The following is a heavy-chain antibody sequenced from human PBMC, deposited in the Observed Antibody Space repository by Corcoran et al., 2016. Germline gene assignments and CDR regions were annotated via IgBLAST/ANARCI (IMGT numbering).Heavy chain of an antibody. CDR3: SRENYFDY. V-gene: IGHV3-7*03. Sequence: EVHLVESGGGLVQPGGSLRLSCAASGFTFSTFWMGWVRQAPGKGPEWVANIRQDGGEKSYVDSVKGRFTISRDNAKNSLYLQMNSLRAEDTAVYYCSRENYFDYWGQGTLVTVSS. J-gene: IGHJ4*02. CDR1: GFTFSTFW. CDR2: IRQDGGEK.